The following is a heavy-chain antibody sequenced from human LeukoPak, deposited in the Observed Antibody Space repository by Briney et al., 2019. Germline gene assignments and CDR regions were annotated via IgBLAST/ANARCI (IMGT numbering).Heavy chain of an antibody. J-gene: IGHJ6*03. CDR2: ISSSGSTI. CDR1: GFTFSDYY. CDR3: ARDVRMVRGVIITWHYYYYYMDV. D-gene: IGHD3-10*01. Sequence: GGSLRLSCAASGFTFSDYYMSWIRQAPGKGLEWVSYISSSGSTIYYADSVKGRFTISRDNAKNSLYLQMNSLRAEDTAVYYCARDVRMVRGVIITWHYYYYYMDVWGKGTTVTVSS. V-gene: IGHV3-11*01.